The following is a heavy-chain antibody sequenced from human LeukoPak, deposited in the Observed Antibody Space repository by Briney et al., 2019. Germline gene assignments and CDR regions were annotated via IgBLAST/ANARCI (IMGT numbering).Heavy chain of an antibody. CDR3: ASDPGSGTTS. CDR2: INVDGTAE. Sequence: PGGSLRLSCAASGFSFSTIYMSWVRQTPGQGLEWVANINVDGTAEYYVDSVKGRFTISRDNAKNSPYLQMNSLRAEDTAVYFCASDPGSGTTSWGQGTLVTVSS. V-gene: IGHV3-7*01. CDR1: GFSFSTIY. D-gene: IGHD1-7*01. J-gene: IGHJ4*02.